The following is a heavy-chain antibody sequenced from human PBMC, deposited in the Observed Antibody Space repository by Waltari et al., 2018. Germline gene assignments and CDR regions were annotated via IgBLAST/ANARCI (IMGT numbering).Heavy chain of an antibody. J-gene: IGHJ4*02. V-gene: IGHV1-8*03. Sequence: QVQLVQSGAEVKKPGASVKVSCKASGYPFPSYDINWVRQAPGQGLEGMGWMKPNSGNTGYAQKFQGRVTITRNTSISTAYMELSSLRSEDTAVYYCARALVGASYYWGQGTLVTVSS. D-gene: IGHD1-26*01. CDR1: GYPFPSYD. CDR3: ARALVGASYY. CDR2: MKPNSGNT.